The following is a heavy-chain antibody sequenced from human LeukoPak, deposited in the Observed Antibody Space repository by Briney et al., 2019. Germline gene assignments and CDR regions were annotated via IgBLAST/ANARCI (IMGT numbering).Heavy chain of an antibody. D-gene: IGHD2-15*01. Sequence: GRTLRLSCAASGFTFSSYAMHWVRQATGKGLEYVSGISSDGGSPFHVNSVKGRFTISRDNSKNTLYLQMGSLRAEDMAVYYCAREYCSGGSCQYYFDYWGQGTLVTVSS. CDR3: AREYCSGGSCQYYFDY. CDR1: GFTFSSYA. V-gene: IGHV3-64*01. CDR2: ISSDGGSP. J-gene: IGHJ4*02.